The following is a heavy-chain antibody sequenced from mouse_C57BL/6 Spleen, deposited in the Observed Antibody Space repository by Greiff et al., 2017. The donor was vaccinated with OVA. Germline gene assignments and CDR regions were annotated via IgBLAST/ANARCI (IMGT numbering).Heavy chain of an antibody. D-gene: IGHD1-1*01. CDR3: ARGGYYYGSSYAYAMDD. CDR1: GYTFTSYW. J-gene: IGHJ4*01. V-gene: IGHV1-53*01. Sequence: QVQLQQPGTELVKPGASVKLSYKASGYTFTSYWMHWVKQRPGQGLEWIGNINPSNGGTNYNEKFKSKATLTVDTSSSTAYMQLSSLTSEDSAVYYCARGGYYYGSSYAYAMDDWGQGTSVTVSS. CDR2: INPSNGGT.